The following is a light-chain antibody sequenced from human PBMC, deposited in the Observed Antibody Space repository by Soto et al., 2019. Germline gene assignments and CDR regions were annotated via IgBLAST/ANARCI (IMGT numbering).Light chain of an antibody. Sequence: EIVLSLSPGTLSLSKGERATLSCRASQSVSSSYLAWYQQKPGQAPRLLIYGASSRATGIPDRFSGSGSGTDFTLTISRLEPEDFAVYYCQQYGSSPLTCGQGTKVDI. J-gene: IGKJ1*01. CDR1: QSVSSSY. CDR2: GAS. V-gene: IGKV3-20*01. CDR3: QQYGSSPLT.